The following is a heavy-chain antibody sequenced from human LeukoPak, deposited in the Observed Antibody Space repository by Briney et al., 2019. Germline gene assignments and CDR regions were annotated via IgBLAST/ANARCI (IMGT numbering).Heavy chain of an antibody. V-gene: IGHV1-2*06. CDR1: GYTFTGYS. CDR3: ARGTYYYDSSGYYDY. Sequence: ASVKVSCKASGYTFTGYSMHWVRQAPGQGLEWMGRINPNSGGTNYAQKFQGRVTMTRDTSISTAYMELSKLRSDDTAVYYCARGTYYYDSSGYYDYWGQGTLVTVSS. D-gene: IGHD3-22*01. J-gene: IGHJ4*02. CDR2: INPNSGGT.